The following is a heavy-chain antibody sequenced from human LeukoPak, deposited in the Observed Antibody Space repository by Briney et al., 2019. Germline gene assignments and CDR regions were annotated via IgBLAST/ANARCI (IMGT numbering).Heavy chain of an antibody. J-gene: IGHJ3*02. Sequence: PGGTLRLSCAASGFTFSSYGMSWVRQAPGKGLEWVSAISGSGGSTYYADSVKGRFTISRDNAKNSLYLQMNSLRAEDTAVYYCARRANAFDIWGQGTMVTVSS. CDR1: GFTFSSYG. CDR2: ISGSGGST. V-gene: IGHV3-23*01. CDR3: ARRANAFDI.